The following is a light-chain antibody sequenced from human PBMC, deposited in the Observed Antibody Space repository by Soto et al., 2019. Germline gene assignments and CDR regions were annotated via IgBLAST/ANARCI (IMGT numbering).Light chain of an antibody. CDR2: AAS. CDR1: QGISSY. CDR3: QQFNDYPIT. Sequence: DIQLTQSPSFLSASVGDRVTITCPASQGISSYLAWYRQKPGKAPKLLMYAASTLQRGVPSRFSGSGSGTEFTLAISSLQPEDFATYYCQQFNDYPITFGQGTRLEIK. V-gene: IGKV1-9*01. J-gene: IGKJ5*01.